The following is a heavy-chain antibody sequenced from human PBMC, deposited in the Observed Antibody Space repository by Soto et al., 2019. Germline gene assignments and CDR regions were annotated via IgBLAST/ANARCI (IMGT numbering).Heavy chain of an antibody. CDR1: GGSFSGYY. CDR2: INHSGST. Sequence: SETLSLTCAVYGGSFSGYYWSWIRQPPGKGLEWIGEINHSGSTNYNPSLKSRVTISVDTSKNQFSLKLSSVTAADTAVYYCVRGLAARARYYMDVWGKGTTVTVSS. V-gene: IGHV4-34*01. D-gene: IGHD6-6*01. CDR3: VRGLAARARYYMDV. J-gene: IGHJ6*03.